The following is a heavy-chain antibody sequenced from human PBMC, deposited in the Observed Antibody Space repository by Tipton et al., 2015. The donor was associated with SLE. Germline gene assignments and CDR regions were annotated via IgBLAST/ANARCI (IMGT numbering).Heavy chain of an antibody. D-gene: IGHD6-6*01. CDR2: LSHSGST. CDR1: GFSIITDFS. Sequence: TLSLTCTVSGFSIITDFSWGWIRQPPGEGLEWIGSLSHSGSTYYNPSLKSRVTISLDASKNQFSLNLRSVTAADTAVYYCARHMRQLVRDASDIWGQGTMVTVSS. CDR3: ARHMRQLVRDASDI. J-gene: IGHJ3*02. V-gene: IGHV4-38-2*02.